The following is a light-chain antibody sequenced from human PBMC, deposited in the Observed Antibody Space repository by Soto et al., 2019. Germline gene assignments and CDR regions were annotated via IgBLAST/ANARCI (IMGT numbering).Light chain of an antibody. CDR2: EVN. Sequence: QSVLTQPASVSGSHGQPVTMSCTGTSDDVGKYNYVSWYQQHPGKAPKLLISEVNNRPSGVSVRFSGSKSDNTAYLTISGPRPEDEADYFCSSYTRKSLYVFGTGTKVTVL. CDR1: SDDVGKYNY. V-gene: IGLV2-14*01. J-gene: IGLJ1*01. CDR3: SSYTRKSLYV.